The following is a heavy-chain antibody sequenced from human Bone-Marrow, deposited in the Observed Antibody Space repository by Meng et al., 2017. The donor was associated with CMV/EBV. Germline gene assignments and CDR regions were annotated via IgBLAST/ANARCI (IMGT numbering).Heavy chain of an antibody. D-gene: IGHD3-10*01. J-gene: IGHJ3*02. CDR2: IRSKANSYAT. V-gene: IGHV3-73*01. CDR3: TADMVRGVIGYDAFDI. Sequence: GESLKISCAASGFTFSNAWMSWVRQAPGKGLEWVGRIRSKANSYATAYAASVKGRFTISRDDSKNTAYLQMNSLKTEDTAVYYCTADMVRGVIGYDAFDIWGQGTMVTVSS. CDR1: GFTFSNAW.